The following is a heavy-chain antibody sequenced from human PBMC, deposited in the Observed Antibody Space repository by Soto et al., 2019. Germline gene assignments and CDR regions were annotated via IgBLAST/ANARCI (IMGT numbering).Heavy chain of an antibody. V-gene: IGHV3-23*01. CDR3: AKDRGIEDSSVWAFDV. Sequence: TLSCTSSGFTFNSFGINWVRQAPGAGREWVSFLSSSTGITAYALYVKGTFTISRDNFKNTMYLQMISLRAEDMDVYYCAKDRGIEDSSVWAFDVWGQGTMVTVSS. CDR1: GFTFNSFG. CDR2: LSSSTGIT. D-gene: IGHD6-13*01. J-gene: IGHJ3*01.